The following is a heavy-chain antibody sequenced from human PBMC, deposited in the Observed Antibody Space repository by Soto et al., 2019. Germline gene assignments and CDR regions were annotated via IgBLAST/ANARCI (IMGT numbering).Heavy chain of an antibody. V-gene: IGHV1-69*01. D-gene: IGHD2-21*02. J-gene: IGHJ4*02. CDR1: GGTFSSYA. CDR2: IIPIFGTA. CDR3: GSCRYWGGDCYSY. Sequence: QVQLVQSGAEVKKPGSSVKVSCKASGGTFSSYAISWVRQAPGQGLEWMGGIIPIFGTAHYAQKFQGRVTITADESTSTAYKELSSLRSEDTAVYYCGSCRYWGGDCYSYWGQGTLVTVSS.